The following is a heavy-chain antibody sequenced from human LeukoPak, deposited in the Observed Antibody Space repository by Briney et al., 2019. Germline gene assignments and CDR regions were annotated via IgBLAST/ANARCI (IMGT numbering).Heavy chain of an antibody. J-gene: IGHJ5*02. D-gene: IGHD2-2*01. Sequence: PGGSLRLSCAASGFTFSMYGMSWVRQAPGKGLEWVSTISGSGGSTYFADSVKGRFTISRDNSKNTVYLQMNSLRAEDTAVYYCASLDCSSTNCYAGWNWFDPWGQGTLVTVSS. V-gene: IGHV3-23*01. CDR3: ASLDCSSTNCYAGWNWFDP. CDR1: GFTFSMYG. CDR2: ISGSGGST.